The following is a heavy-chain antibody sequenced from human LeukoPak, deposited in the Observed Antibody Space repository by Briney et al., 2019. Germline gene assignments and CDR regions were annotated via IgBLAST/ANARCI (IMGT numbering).Heavy chain of an antibody. D-gene: IGHD1-26*01. CDR2: ISSSSSYI. CDR1: GFTFSSYS. J-gene: IGHJ4*02. V-gene: IGHV3-21*01. Sequence: GGSLRLSCAASGFTFSSYSMNWVRQAPGKGLEWVSSISSSSSYIYYADSVKGRFTISRDNAKNSLYLQMNSLRAEDTAVYYCARAGGCYPYFDYRGQGTLVTVSS. CDR3: ARAGGCYPYFDY.